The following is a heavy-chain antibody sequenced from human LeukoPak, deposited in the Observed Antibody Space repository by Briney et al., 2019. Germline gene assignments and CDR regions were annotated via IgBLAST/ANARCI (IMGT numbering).Heavy chain of an antibody. V-gene: IGHV1-2*06. J-gene: IGHJ4*02. Sequence: GASVKVSCKASGYTFTGNFMHWLRQAPGQGLEWMGLINPDSGGANYAQKFQGRVTMTRDTSISTAYMELSRLRSDDTAVYYCARGTDCSGGSCLGYWGQGTLVTVSS. D-gene: IGHD2-15*01. CDR1: GYTFTGNF. CDR2: INPDSGGA. CDR3: ARGTDCSGGSCLGY.